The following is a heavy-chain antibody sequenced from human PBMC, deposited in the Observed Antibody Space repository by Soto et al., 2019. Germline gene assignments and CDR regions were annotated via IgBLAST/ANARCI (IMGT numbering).Heavy chain of an antibody. CDR1: GYTLTELS. D-gene: IGHD6-19*01. J-gene: IGHJ6*02. CDR2: FDPEDGEK. CDR3: ATDGAAARPPIGVAGTGSYCYCGMDV. V-gene: IGHV1-24*01. Sequence: ASVKVSCKVSGYTLTELSMHWVRQAPGKGLEWMGGFDPEDGEKIYAQKFQGRVTMTEDTTTDTAYKEPSSLRSGDTAVYYCATDGAAARPPIGVAGTGSYCYCGMDVWGQGTTVTVSS.